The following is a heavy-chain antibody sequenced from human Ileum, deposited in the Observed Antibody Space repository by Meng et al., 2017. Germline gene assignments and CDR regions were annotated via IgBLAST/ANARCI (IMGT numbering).Heavy chain of an antibody. J-gene: IGHJ4*02. CDR3: ARDHWGSLDY. Sequence: QGQLQEPGPGLVRPSEILSLFCAVSGGSVSSRGYQWGWIRQPPGKGLEWIGYASTNYNPSLKSRVTISVDTSKNQFSLKLTSVTAADTAVYYCARDHWGSLDYWGQGVLVTVSS. V-gene: IGHV4-61*08. CDR2: AST. CDR1: GGSVSSRGYQ. D-gene: IGHD7-27*01.